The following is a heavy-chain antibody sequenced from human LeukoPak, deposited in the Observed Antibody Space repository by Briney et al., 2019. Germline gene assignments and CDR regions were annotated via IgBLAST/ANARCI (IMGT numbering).Heavy chain of an antibody. V-gene: IGHV4-38-2*02. D-gene: IGHD3-10*01. J-gene: IGHJ5*02. Sequence: PSETLSLTCTVTGQSISGGYYWVWIRQPPGKGLEWIGSIYHSGSTYYNPFLKSRVTISVDTSKNQFSLKLSSVTAADTAVYYCATYARFGESWFDPWGQGTLVTVSS. CDR2: IYHSGST. CDR3: ATYARFGESWFDP. CDR1: GQSISGGYY.